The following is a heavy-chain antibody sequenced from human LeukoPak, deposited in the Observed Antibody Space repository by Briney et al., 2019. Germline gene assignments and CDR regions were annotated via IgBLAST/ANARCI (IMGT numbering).Heavy chain of an antibody. CDR1: GGSISSGGYS. CDR2: IYHSGST. D-gene: IGHD2/OR15-2a*01. V-gene: IGHV4-30-2*01. CDR3: ARGNRGRMDV. Sequence: SQTLSLTCAVSGGSISSGGYSWSWIRQPPGKGLEWIGYIYHSGSTYYNPSLKSRVTISVDRSKNQFSLKLSSVTAADTAVYYCARGNRGRMDVWGQGTTVTVS. J-gene: IGHJ6*02.